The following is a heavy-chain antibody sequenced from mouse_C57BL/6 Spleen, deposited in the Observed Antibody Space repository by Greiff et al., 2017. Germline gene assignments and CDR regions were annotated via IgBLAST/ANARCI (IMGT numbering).Heavy chain of an antibody. J-gene: IGHJ1*03. D-gene: IGHD1-1*01. CDR1: GYSITSGYY. V-gene: IGHV3-6*01. CDR3: AREITTVVADWYFDV. Sequence: EVKVEESGPGLVKPSQSLSLTCSVTGYSITSGYYWNWIRQFPGNKLEWMGYISYDGSNNYNPSLKNRISITRDTSKNQFFLKLNSVTTEDTATYYCAREITTVVADWYFDVWGTGTTVTVSS. CDR2: ISYDGSN.